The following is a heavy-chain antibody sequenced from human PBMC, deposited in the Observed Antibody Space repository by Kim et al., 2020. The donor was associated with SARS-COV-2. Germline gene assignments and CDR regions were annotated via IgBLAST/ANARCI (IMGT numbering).Heavy chain of an antibody. CDR3: AGSYRLDY. D-gene: IGHD1-26*01. J-gene: IGHJ4*02. CDR2: IYSGGST. CDR1: GFTVSSNS. V-gene: IGHV3-53*01. Sequence: GGSLRLSCAASGFTVSSNSMSWVRQAPGKGLEWVSIIYSGGSTYYADSVRGRFTISRDNSKNTLFLQMNSLRAEDTAVYYCAGSYRLDYWGQGTLVTVSS.